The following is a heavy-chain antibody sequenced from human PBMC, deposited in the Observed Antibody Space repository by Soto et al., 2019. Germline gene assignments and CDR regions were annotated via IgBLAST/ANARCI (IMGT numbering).Heavy chain of an antibody. V-gene: IGHV1-69*18. CDR2: IVPLSGTP. Sequence: QVRLVQSGAEVKKPGSSVKLSCKVSGGNSNSYSIAWVRQAPGQGLQWLGTIVPLSGTPNHAQHFQARVTITADPSKNTAYLELSSLRSEDTAIYYCARDWRQMSRVGFFDYWGKGRLVTISS. CDR1: GGNSNSYS. D-gene: IGHD1-26*01. J-gene: IGHJ4*02. CDR3: ARDWRQMSRVGFFDY.